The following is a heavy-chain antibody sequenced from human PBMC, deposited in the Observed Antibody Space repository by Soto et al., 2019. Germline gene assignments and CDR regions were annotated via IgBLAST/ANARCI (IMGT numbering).Heavy chain of an antibody. Sequence: EVQLVESGGGLVQPGGSLRLSCAASGFTFSAYWMNWVRQAPGKGLEWVANIKQDGSETYYVDSVKGRFTVSRDNAKNSLYLQMNCPRDEDTAVYYCASPHCGDNAKYFRRWGLGTQVTVFS. CDR1: GFTFSAYW. D-gene: IGHD4-17*01. J-gene: IGHJ1*01. V-gene: IGHV3-7*01. CDR3: ASPHCGDNAKYFRR. CDR2: IKQDGSET.